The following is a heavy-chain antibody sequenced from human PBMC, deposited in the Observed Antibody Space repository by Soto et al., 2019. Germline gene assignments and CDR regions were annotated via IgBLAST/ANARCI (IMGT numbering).Heavy chain of an antibody. CDR3: ARGKDYYDSSGYYSYYFDC. CDR2: ISHTGST. V-gene: IGHV4-59*01. D-gene: IGHD3-22*01. Sequence: PSETLSLTCTVPGGSISSYYWSWIRQPPGKGLEWIGYISHTGSTNYNPSLKSRVTISVDTSKNQFSLKLSSVTAADTAVYYCARGKDYYDSSGYYSYYFDCWGQGTRVTVSS. CDR1: GGSISSYY. J-gene: IGHJ4*02.